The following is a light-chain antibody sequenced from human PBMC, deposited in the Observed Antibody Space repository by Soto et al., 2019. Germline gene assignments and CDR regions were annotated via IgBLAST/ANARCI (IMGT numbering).Light chain of an antibody. Sequence: EIVLTQSPATLSLSPGERATLSCRASQSVSSYLAWYQQKPGQAPRLLIYDASSRATGIPARFSGSGSGTDFTLTISILAPEYFADYYRQQHSNWVTFGHGTKVDIK. V-gene: IGKV3-11*01. CDR3: QQHSNWVT. CDR2: DAS. CDR1: QSVSSY. J-gene: IGKJ3*01.